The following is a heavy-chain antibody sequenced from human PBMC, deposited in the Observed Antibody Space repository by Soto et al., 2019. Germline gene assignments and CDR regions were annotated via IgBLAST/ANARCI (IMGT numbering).Heavy chain of an antibody. Sequence: PGGSLRLSCAASGFSLSGSAMHWVRQASGKGLGWVGRIRSKANNYATTYAASLEGRFTISTDDSKNTAYLQMNSLKTEDTAVYYCTVRGAAAQFYPWGQGT. J-gene: IGHJ5*02. CDR2: IRSKANNYAT. D-gene: IGHD2-2*01. CDR3: TVRGAAAQFYP. CDR1: GFSLSGSA. V-gene: IGHV3-73*01.